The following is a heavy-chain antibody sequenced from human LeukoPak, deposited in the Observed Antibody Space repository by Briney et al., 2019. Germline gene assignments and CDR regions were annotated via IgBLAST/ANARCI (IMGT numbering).Heavy chain of an antibody. D-gene: IGHD3-9*01. J-gene: IGHJ4*02. CDR1: GFSFNSYS. CDR2: ISSSGAYI. V-gene: IGHV3-21*01. Sequence: PGGSLRLSCAAYGFSFNSYSMTWVRQAPGKGLECVSSISSSGAYIYYTDSVKGRFTISRDNAKNSLYLQMNSLSAEDTAVYYCVRVAYDVLTGYANYYDYWGQGTLVTVSS. CDR3: VRVAYDVLTGYANYYDY.